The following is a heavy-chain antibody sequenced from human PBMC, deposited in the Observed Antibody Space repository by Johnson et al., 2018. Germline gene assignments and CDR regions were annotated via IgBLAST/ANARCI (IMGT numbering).Heavy chain of an antibody. CDR3: ARKPRGGALGKTDYYYYMDV. J-gene: IGHJ6*03. CDR1: GFTFSSYT. D-gene: IGHD1-14*01. V-gene: IGHV3-48*01. CDR2: ISSSGSTI. Sequence: QLVESGGGLVQPGGSLRLSCAASGFTFSSYTMNWVRQAPGKGLEWVSYISSSGSTIYYADSVKGRFTISRDNAKNSLYLQMNSRRAEDTAVYYCARKPRGGALGKTDYYYYMDVWGKGTTVTVSS.